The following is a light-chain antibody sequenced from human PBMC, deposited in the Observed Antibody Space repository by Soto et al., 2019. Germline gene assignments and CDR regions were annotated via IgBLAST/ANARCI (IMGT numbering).Light chain of an antibody. CDR1: NSNLGAGYD. V-gene: IGLV1-40*01. J-gene: IGLJ3*02. CDR3: QSYDSSLSGSV. Sequence: QSVLTQPPSVSGAPGQRVTISCTGSNSNLGAGYDVHWYQHLPGIAPKLLIYYNNNRPSGVPDRFSGSKSGTSASLAITGLQADDEADYFCQSYDSSLSGSVFGGGTQLTVL. CDR2: YNN.